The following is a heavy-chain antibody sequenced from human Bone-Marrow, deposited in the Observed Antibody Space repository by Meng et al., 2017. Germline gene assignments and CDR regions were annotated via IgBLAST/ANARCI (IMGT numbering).Heavy chain of an antibody. V-gene: IGHV4-34*01. CDR3: ARRPEHSSSWHRLPEGKYDP. D-gene: IGHD6-13*01. J-gene: IGHJ5*02. CDR1: CGAFSGYD. Sequence: VLSLLWVSVLVKPWGILSLTRAVYCGAFSGYDCRWIRQPPGKWLEWIGEIHHSGSNNYNPSLKNRVTISIDTSKKRFSLKLSSVTAADTAVYYCARRPEHSSSWHRLPEGKYDPWGQGTLVTVSS. CDR2: IHHSGSN.